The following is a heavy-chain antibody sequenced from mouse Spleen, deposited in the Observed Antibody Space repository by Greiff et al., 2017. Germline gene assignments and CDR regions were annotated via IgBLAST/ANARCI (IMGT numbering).Heavy chain of an antibody. CDR3: ARHEVLPLDY. Sequence: EVKLVESGGGLVKLGGSLKLSCAASGFTFSSYAMSWVRQTPEKRLEWVATISSGGGNTYYPDSVKGRFTISRDNAKNTLYLQMSSLKSEDTAMYYCARHEVLPLDYWGQGTTLTVSS. V-gene: IGHV5-9*04. J-gene: IGHJ2*01. CDR1: GFTFSSYA. D-gene: IGHD2-14*01. CDR2: ISSGGGNT.